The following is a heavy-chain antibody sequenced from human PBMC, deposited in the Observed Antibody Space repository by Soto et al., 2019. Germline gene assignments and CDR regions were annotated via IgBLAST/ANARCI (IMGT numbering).Heavy chain of an antibody. CDR1: GFTFSAYY. CDR3: ARVLLGYSSGWYDDY. CDR2: IDSTSSYT. Sequence: QVQLVDSGGGLVKPGGSLRLSCAASGFTFSAYYMSWIRQAPGKGLEWVSYIDSTSSYTNYADSVKGRFTISRDNARNSLYLQMNSLKAEDSAVYYCARVLLGYSSGWYDDYWGQGTLVTVSS. J-gene: IGHJ4*02. V-gene: IGHV3-11*06. D-gene: IGHD6-19*01.